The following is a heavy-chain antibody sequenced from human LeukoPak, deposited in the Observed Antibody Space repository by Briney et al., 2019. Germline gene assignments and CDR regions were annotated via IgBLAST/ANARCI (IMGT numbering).Heavy chain of an antibody. Sequence: PSETLSLTCTISGGSISTYYWSWIRQPAGKGLEWIGRIYTSGSTNYNPSLKSRVTMSVDMSKNQFSLKLTSVTAADTAVYYCARASVLTGYYTAVTFDYWGQGTLVTVSS. D-gene: IGHD3-9*01. CDR1: GGSISTYY. CDR3: ARASVLTGYYTAVTFDY. J-gene: IGHJ4*02. CDR2: IYTSGST. V-gene: IGHV4-4*07.